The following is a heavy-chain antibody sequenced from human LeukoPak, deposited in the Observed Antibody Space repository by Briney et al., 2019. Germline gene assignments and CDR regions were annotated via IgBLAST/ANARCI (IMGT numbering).Heavy chain of an antibody. J-gene: IGHJ4*02. CDR1: GGSISSYC. CDR3: ARDLYGGYIDY. D-gene: IGHD4/OR15-4a*01. CDR2: ICYSGST. Sequence: PSETLSLTCTVSGGSISSYCLSWIRQPPGKGLEWIGYICYSGSTNYNPSLKSRVTISVDTSKNQFSLKLSSVTAADTALYYCARDLYGGYIDYWGQGTLVTVSS. V-gene: IGHV4-59*01.